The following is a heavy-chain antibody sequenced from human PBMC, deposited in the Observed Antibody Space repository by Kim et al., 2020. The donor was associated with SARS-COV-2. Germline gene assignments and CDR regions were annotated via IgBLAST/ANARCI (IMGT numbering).Heavy chain of an antibody. V-gene: IGHV1-69*04. D-gene: IGHD1-26*01. CDR1: GGTFSSYA. CDR3: ARVKFSYANYFDY. CDR2: IIPILGIA. Sequence: SVKVSCKASGGTFSSYAISWVRQAPGQGLEWMGRIIPILGIANYAQKFQGRVTITADKSTSTAYMELSSLRSEDTAVYYCARVKFSYANYFDYWGQGTL. J-gene: IGHJ4*02.